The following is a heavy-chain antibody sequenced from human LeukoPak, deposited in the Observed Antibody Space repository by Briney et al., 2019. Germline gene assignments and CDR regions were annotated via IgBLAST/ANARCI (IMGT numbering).Heavy chain of an antibody. Sequence: GGSLRLSCVASGFTFSSYSMNWVRQAPGKGLEWVSYISSSSSTIYYADSVKGRLTISRDNAKNSLYLQMNSLRAEDTAVYYCARAAYYYGSGSYSGTLNWFDPWGQGTLVTVSS. CDR2: ISSSSSTI. V-gene: IGHV3-48*01. J-gene: IGHJ5*02. D-gene: IGHD3-10*01. CDR3: ARAAYYYGSGSYSGTLNWFDP. CDR1: GFTFSSYS.